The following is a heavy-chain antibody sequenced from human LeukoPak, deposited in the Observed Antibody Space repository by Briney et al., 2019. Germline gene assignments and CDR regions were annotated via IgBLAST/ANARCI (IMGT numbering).Heavy chain of an antibody. CDR3: ARDTYGSGNSYNAPLDY. CDR1: GFTFSSYE. J-gene: IGHJ4*02. D-gene: IGHD3-10*01. CDR2: ISSSGSTI. V-gene: IGHV3-48*03. Sequence: GGSLRLSCAASGFTFSSYEMNWVRQAPGKGLEWVSYISSSGSTIYYADSVKGRLTISRDNAKNSLYLQMNSLRAEDTAMYYCARDTYGSGNSYNAPLDYWGQGTLVTVSS.